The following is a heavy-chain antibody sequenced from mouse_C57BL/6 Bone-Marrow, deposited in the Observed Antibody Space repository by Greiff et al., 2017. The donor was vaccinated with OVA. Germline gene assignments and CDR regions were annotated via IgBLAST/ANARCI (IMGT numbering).Heavy chain of an antibody. CDR3: ARSLGLPGAMDY. Sequence: VQLQQSGAELARPGASVKLSCKASGYTFTSYGISWVKQRTGQGLEWIGEIYPRSGNTYSNEKFKGKATLTADKSSSTAYMELRSLTSEDSAVYFCARSLGLPGAMDYWGQGTSVTVSS. J-gene: IGHJ4*01. V-gene: IGHV1-81*01. CDR2: IYPRSGNT. CDR1: GYTFTSYG. D-gene: IGHD3-3*01.